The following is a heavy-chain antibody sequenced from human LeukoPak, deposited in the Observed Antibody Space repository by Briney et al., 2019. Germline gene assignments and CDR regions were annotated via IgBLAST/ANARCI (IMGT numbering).Heavy chain of an antibody. Sequence: GESLKISCEGSEYSFSNYWIGWVRQMPGKGLEWMGSIYPDESQTRYRPSFQGQVTISADKSISTAYLQWSSLKASDTAIYYCARHEGGGWYNDYWGQRTLVTISS. CDR1: EYSFSNYW. CDR2: IYPDESQT. V-gene: IGHV5-51*01. J-gene: IGHJ4*02. CDR3: ARHEGGGWYNDY. D-gene: IGHD6-19*01.